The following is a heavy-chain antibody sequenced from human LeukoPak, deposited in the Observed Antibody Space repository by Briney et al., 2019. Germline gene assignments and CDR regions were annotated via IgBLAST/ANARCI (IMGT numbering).Heavy chain of an antibody. CDR1: GFSFSNYA. CDR3: AKGTSGGSYYALGY. V-gene: IGHV3-23*01. D-gene: IGHD1-26*01. CDR2: ISVSGGAT. J-gene: IGHJ4*02. Sequence: GGSLRLSCAASGFSFSNYAMSWVRQAPGKGLEWVSDISVSGGATNYADSVKGRFTISRDNSNNTLYLQMNSLRAEDTAVYYCAKGTSGGSYYALGYWGQGTLVTVSS.